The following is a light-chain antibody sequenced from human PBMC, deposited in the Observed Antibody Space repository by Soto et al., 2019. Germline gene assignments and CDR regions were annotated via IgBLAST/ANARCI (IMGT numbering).Light chain of an antibody. J-gene: IGLJ2*01. CDR1: SGDVGGYNY. Sequence: QSALTQPPSASGSPGQSVTISCTGTSGDVGGYNYVSWYQQHPGNAPKLIIYEVTKRPSGVPDRFSGSKSGNTASLTVSGLQAEDEADDYCSSYAGSSNHVVFGGGTKLTVL. V-gene: IGLV2-8*01. CDR2: EVT. CDR3: SSYAGSSNHVV.